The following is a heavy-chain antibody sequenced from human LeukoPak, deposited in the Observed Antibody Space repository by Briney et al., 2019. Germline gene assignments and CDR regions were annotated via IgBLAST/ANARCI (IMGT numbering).Heavy chain of an antibody. Sequence: GESLKISCKGSGYSFTNYWIGWVRQMPGKGLEWMGIIYPGDSDTRYSPSFQGQVTISADKSISTAYLQWSSLKASDTAMYYCARRRTDYYDSSGYWDYWGQGTLVTVSS. CDR1: GYSFTNYW. CDR2: IYPGDSDT. V-gene: IGHV5-51*01. D-gene: IGHD3-22*01. CDR3: ARRRTDYYDSSGYWDY. J-gene: IGHJ4*02.